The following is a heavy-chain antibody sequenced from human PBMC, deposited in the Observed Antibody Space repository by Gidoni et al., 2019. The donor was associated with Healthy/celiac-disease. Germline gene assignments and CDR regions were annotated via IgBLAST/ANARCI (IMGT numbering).Heavy chain of an antibody. D-gene: IGHD2-15*01. J-gene: IGHJ4*02. CDR1: GGSIHCYY. V-gene: IGHV4-59*01. CDR3: ARVPCSGGSCYSGLDY. Sequence: QVQLQESGPGLLKPSEPLSLTGTVPGGSIHCYYWSWIRQPPGKGLEWIGYIYYRGSTNYNPSLKSRVTISVDTSKNQCSLKLSSVTAADTAVYYCARVPCSGGSCYSGLDYRGQGTLVTVSS. CDR2: IYYRGST.